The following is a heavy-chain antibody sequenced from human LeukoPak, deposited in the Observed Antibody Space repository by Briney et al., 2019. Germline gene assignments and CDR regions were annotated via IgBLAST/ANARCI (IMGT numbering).Heavy chain of an antibody. CDR2: INPNSGGT. CDR1: GYTFTGYY. CDR3: ARGTDYYDSSELTY. V-gene: IGHV1-2*02. Sequence: ASVKVSCEASGYTFTGYYMHWVRQAPGQGLEWMGWINPNSGGTNYAQKFQGRVTMTRDTSISTAYMELSRLRSDDTAVYYCARGTDYYDSSELTYWGQGTLVTVSS. D-gene: IGHD3-22*01. J-gene: IGHJ4*02.